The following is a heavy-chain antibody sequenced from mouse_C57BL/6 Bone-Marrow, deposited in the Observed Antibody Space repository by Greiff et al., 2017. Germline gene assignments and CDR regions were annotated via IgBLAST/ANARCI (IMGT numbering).Heavy chain of an antibody. D-gene: IGHD1-1*01. CDR1: GYTFPSYW. CDR2: IHPNSDST. J-gene: IGHJ3*01. CDR3: ARGDYYGSPWFAY. V-gene: IGHV1-64*01. Sequence: QVQLQQPGAALVKPGASVPLSCKASGYTFPSYWMHWVKPRPGQGLEWIGMIHPNSDSTNSNEKFKSKATLTVDKFSSTAYMQLSSLTSEDSAVYYGARGDYYGSPWFAYWGQGTLVTVSA.